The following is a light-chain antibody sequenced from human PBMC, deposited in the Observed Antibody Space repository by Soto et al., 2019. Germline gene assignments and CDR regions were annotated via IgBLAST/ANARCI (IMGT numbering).Light chain of an antibody. CDR3: NSYRSSNNLEGV. V-gene: IGLV2-14*03. Sequence: QSALTQPASVSGSPGQSITISCTGTSSDVGGYKYVSWYQLHPGKAPKLMIFDVSKRPSGVSSRFSGSKSGNTASLTISGLQAEDEATYYCNSYRSSNNLEGVFGGGTKLTVL. CDR1: SSDVGGYKY. CDR2: DVS. J-gene: IGLJ3*02.